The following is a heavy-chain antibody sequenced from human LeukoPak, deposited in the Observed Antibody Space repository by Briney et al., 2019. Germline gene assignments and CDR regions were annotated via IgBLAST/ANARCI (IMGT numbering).Heavy chain of an antibody. V-gene: IGHV1-24*01. CDR3: ASYERDIVVVPAAMRYYYYMDV. D-gene: IGHD2-2*01. J-gene: IGHJ6*03. CDR1: GYTLTELS. CDR2: FDPEDGET. Sequence: ASVKVSCKVSGYTLTELSMHWVRQAPGKGLEWMGGFDPEDGETIYAQKFQGRVTMTEDTSTDTAYMELSSLRSEDTAVYYCASYERDIVVVPAAMRYYYYMDVWGKGTTVTVSS.